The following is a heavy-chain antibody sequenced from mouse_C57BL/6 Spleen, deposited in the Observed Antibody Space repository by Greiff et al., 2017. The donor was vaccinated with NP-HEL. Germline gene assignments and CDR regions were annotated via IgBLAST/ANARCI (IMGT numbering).Heavy chain of an antibody. D-gene: IGHD2-4*01. Sequence: EVNVVESGGGLVQPGGSLSLSCAASGFTFTDYYMSWVRQPPGKALEWLGFIRNKANGYTTEYSASVKGRFTISRDNSQSILYLQMNALRAEDRATYYCARVSKDYDWFAYWGQGTLVTVSA. CDR3: ARVSKDYDWFAY. CDR2: IRNKANGYTT. CDR1: GFTFTDYY. V-gene: IGHV7-3*01. J-gene: IGHJ3*01.